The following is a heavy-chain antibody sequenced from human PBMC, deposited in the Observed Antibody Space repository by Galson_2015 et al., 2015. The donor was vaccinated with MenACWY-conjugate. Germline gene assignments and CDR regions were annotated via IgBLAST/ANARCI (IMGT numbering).Heavy chain of an antibody. CDR1: GGSISSYY. CDR3: ARGTVVVVAARVSYYYYGMDV. Sequence: ETLSLACAVSGGSISSYYWSWLRPPPGKGLEWIGYIYYSGSTNYNPSLKSRVTISVDTSKNQFSLKLSSVTAADTAVYYCARGTVVVVAARVSYYYYGMDVWCQGTTVTVSS. D-gene: IGHD2-15*01. CDR2: IYYSGST. V-gene: IGHV4-59*08. J-gene: IGHJ6*02.